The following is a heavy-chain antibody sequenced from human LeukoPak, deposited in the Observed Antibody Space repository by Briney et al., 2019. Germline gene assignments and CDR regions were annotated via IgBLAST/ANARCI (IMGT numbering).Heavy chain of an antibody. J-gene: IGHJ6*04. V-gene: IGHV1-18*01. CDR3: ARGGVTSAFMDV. CDR1: GYTFTDYG. Sequence: ASVKGSCKASGYTFTDYGVTWVRQAPGQGLEWMGWITGYNDNTNYAQNLQGRLTMTADTSTTTSYMELRSLTSDDTAVYYCARGGVTSAFMDVWGKGTTVTVSP. D-gene: IGHD4-11*01. CDR2: ITGYNDNT.